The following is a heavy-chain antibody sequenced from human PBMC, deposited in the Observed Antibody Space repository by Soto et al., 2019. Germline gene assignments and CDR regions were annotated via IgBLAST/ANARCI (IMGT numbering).Heavy chain of an antibody. CDR1: GFTFSSYP. CDR3: AKDRDYQLLYENSGYDYFDY. V-gene: IGHV3-21*01. D-gene: IGHD5-12*01. J-gene: IGHJ4*02. CDR2: ISSSSSYI. Sequence: EVQLVESGGGLVKPRGSLRLSCAASGFTFSSYPMNWVRQAPGKGLEWVSSISSSSSYIYYADSVKGRFTISRDNAKNSLYLQMNSLRAEDTAVYYCAKDRDYQLLYENSGYDYFDYWGQGTLVTVSS.